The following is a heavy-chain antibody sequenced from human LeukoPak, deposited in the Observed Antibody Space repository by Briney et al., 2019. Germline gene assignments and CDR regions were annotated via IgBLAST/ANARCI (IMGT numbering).Heavy chain of an antibody. Sequence: PSETLSLTCAVYGGSFSGYYWSWIRQPPGKGLEWIGEINHSGSTNYNPSLKSRVTISVDTSKNQFSLKLSSVTAADTAVYYCARVLTTYYYGSQGQGWFDPWGQGTLVTVSS. D-gene: IGHD3-10*01. V-gene: IGHV4-34*01. CDR1: GGSFSGYY. CDR3: ARVLTTYYYGSQGQGWFDP. CDR2: INHSGST. J-gene: IGHJ5*02.